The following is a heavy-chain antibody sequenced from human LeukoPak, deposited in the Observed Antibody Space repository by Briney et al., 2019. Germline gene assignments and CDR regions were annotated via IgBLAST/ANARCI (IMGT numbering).Heavy chain of an antibody. V-gene: IGHV3-66*02. CDR2: IYSGGST. D-gene: IGHD2-2*01. CDR3: ARARVPATATPTARNDY. CDR1: GFTVSSNY. J-gene: IGHJ4*02. Sequence: PGGSLRLSCAASGFTVSSNYMSWVRQAPGKGLEWVSVIYSGGSTYYADSVKGRFTISRDNSKNTLYLQMNSLRAEDTAVYYCARARVPATATPTARNDYWGQGTPVTVSS.